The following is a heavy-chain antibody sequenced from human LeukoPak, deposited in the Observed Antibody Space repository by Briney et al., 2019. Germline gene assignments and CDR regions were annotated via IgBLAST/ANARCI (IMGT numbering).Heavy chain of an antibody. J-gene: IGHJ4*02. CDR2: ISSSGSTI. D-gene: IGHD2-2*01. V-gene: IGHV3-11*01. CDR3: AKDLTLGYCSSTSCRLFDY. CDR1: GFTFSDYY. Sequence: PGGSLRLSCAASGFTFSDYYMSWIRQAPGKGLEWVSYISSSGSTIYYADSVKGRFTISRDNAKNSLYLQMNSLRAEDTAVYYCAKDLTLGYCSSTSCRLFDYWGQGTLVTVSS.